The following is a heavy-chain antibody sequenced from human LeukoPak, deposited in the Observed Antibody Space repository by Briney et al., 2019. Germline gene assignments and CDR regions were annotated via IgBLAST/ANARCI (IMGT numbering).Heavy chain of an antibody. J-gene: IGHJ4*02. CDR3: ARNGEYDFWSGYRTPGPVDY. Sequence: GASVKVSCKASGYTFTAYHIHWVRQAPGQGLEWMGWINPNSGGTNYAQKFQGRVTMTRDTSIGTAYMEVSRLRSDDTAAYYCARNGEYDFWSGYRTPGPVDYWGQGTLVTVSS. V-gene: IGHV1-2*02. D-gene: IGHD3-3*01. CDR2: INPNSGGT. CDR1: GYTFTAYH.